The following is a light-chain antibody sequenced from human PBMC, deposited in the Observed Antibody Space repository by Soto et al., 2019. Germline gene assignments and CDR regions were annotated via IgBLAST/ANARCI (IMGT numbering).Light chain of an antibody. J-gene: IGLJ2*01. CDR1: SGDVGSYDL. V-gene: IGLV2-23*01. CDR2: EGS. Sequence: QSALTQPASVSGSPGQSITISCTGTSGDVGSYDLVSWYQHHPGNAPKVMIYEGSRRPSGVSNRFSGSKSGNRASVTISGLQAEDEADYYCSAYADSDTLVFGGGTKLTVL. CDR3: SAYADSDTLV.